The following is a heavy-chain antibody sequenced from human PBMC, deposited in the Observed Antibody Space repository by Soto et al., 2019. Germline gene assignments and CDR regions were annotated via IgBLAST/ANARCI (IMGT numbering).Heavy chain of an antibody. CDR2: ISSSSSYI. J-gene: IGHJ3*02. Sequence: GGSLRLSCAASGFTFSSYSMNWVRQAPGKGLEWVSSISSSSSYIYYADSVKGRFTISRDSAKNSLYLQMNSLRAEDTAVYYCARDFGPIAAAGNEAFDIWGQGTRVTVSS. V-gene: IGHV3-21*01. CDR3: ARDFGPIAAAGNEAFDI. D-gene: IGHD6-13*01. CDR1: GFTFSSYS.